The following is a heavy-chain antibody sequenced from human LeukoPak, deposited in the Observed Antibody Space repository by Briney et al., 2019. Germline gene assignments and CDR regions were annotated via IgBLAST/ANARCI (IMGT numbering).Heavy chain of an antibody. Sequence: PGGSLRLSCAVSGFSVGSFGMSWVRQAPGKGLEWISAISLNGETTWYADSVKGRFTISRDNSKNTLYLQLTSLRAEDTAIYYCAQGFSSGWYPYWGQGSLVSVSS. CDR3: AQGFSSGWYPY. V-gene: IGHV3-23*01. J-gene: IGHJ4*02. D-gene: IGHD6-19*01. CDR1: GFSVGSFG. CDR2: ISLNGETT.